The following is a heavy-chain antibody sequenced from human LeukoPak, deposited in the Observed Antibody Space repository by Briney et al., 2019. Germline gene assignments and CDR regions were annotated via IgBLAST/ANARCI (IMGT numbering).Heavy chain of an antibody. CDR2: IKSDGST. Sequence: GGSLRLSCAASGFTFSRFWMHWVGQAPGKGLVSVSRIKSDGSTNYADSVKGRFTISRDNAKNTVSLQMNSLRVEDTGVYYCARAPSEIGGYYPEYFRHWGQGTLVTVSS. J-gene: IGHJ1*01. V-gene: IGHV3-74*01. D-gene: IGHD3-22*01. CDR1: GFTFSRFW. CDR3: ARAPSEIGGYYPEYFRH.